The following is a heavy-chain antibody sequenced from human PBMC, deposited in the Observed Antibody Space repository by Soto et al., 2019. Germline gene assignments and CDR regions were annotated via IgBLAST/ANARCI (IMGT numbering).Heavy chain of an antibody. CDR2: ISWNSGSI. J-gene: IGHJ5*02. V-gene: IGHV3-9*01. CDR3: AKDKFKCQLLLRSWFDP. Sequence: PGGSLRLSCAASGFTFGDYAMHWVRQAPGKGLEWVSGISWNSGSIGYADSVKGRFTISRDNAKNSLYLQMNSLRVEDTALYYCAKDKFKCQLLLRSWFDPPGKGPLVTVSS. D-gene: IGHD2-2*01. CDR1: GFTFGDYA.